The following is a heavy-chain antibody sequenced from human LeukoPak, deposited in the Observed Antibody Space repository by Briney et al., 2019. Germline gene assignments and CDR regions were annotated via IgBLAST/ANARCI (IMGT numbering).Heavy chain of an antibody. Sequence: PSETLSLTCTVSGDSLRTSSYYWGWIRQPPGKGLEWIGCIYYSGNTYYNPSLKSRVAISMDTSKNQFSLKLTSVTAADSAVYYCARQFNHDSSGADYWGQGALVTVSS. CDR1: GDSLRTSSYY. V-gene: IGHV4-39*01. CDR2: IYYSGNT. D-gene: IGHD3-22*01. J-gene: IGHJ4*02. CDR3: ARQFNHDSSGADY.